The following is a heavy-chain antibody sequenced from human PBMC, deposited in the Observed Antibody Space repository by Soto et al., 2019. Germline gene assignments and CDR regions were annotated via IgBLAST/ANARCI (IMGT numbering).Heavy chain of an antibody. CDR1: GGSISSGGYY. D-gene: IGHD2-2*01. CDR2: IYYSGST. V-gene: IGHV4-31*03. J-gene: IGHJ4*02. Sequence: QVQLQESGPGLVKPSQTLSLTCTVSGGSISSGGYYWSWIRQHPGKGLEWIGYIYYSGSTYYNPSLKSRVTISVDKSKNQFSMKLSSVTAADTAVYYCARGRSSTSPYPIGYWGQGTLVTVSS. CDR3: ARGRSSTSPYPIGY.